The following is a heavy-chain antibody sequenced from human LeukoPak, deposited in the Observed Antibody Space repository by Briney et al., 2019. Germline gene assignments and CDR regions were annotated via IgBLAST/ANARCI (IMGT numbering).Heavy chain of an antibody. J-gene: IGHJ4*01. CDR3: ASALLWFGEGAFDY. Sequence: GSHRLSWVASGFTLTISAMSSTRQSRGKRLQWVSAISGSGGRIHDADSVKGRFTISRDDSMISLYLQMNSLRAEDTAVYYCASALLWFGEGAFDYWGQGTLVTVSS. CDR1: GFTLTISA. V-gene: IGHV3-23*01. D-gene: IGHD3-10*01. CDR2: ISGSGGRI.